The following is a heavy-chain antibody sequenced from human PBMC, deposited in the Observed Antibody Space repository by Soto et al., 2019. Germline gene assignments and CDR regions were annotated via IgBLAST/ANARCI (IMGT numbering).Heavy chain of an antibody. D-gene: IGHD6-6*01. V-gene: IGHV3-23*01. CDR3: AKGEHSSSPGNNWFDP. CDR2: ISGSGGST. Sequence: GGSLRLSCAASGFTFSSYAMSWVRQAPGKGLEWVSAISGSGGSTYYADSVKGRFTISRDNSKNTLYLQMNSLRAEDTAVYYCAKGEHSSSPGNNWFDPWGQGTLVTVSS. J-gene: IGHJ5*02. CDR1: GFTFSSYA.